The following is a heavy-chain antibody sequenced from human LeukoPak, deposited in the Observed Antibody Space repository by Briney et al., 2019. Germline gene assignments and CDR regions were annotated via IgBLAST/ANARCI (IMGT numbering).Heavy chain of an antibody. CDR3: ARSSDSSVDWFDP. V-gene: IGHV3-11*01. J-gene: IGHJ5*02. CDR1: GFTFSDYY. CDR2: ISSSGSTI. Sequence: PGGSLRLSCAASGFTFSDYYMSWIRQAPGKGLEWVSYISSSGSTIYYADSVKGRFTISRDNAKNSLYLQMNSLRAEDTAVYYCARSSDSSVDWFDPWGQGTLVTVSS. D-gene: IGHD3-22*01.